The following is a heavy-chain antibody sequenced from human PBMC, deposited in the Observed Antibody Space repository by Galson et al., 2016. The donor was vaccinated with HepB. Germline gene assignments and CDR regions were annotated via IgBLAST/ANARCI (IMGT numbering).Heavy chain of an antibody. J-gene: IGHJ4*02. D-gene: IGHD3-10*01. Sequence: SLRLSCAASGFTFTSYAMTWVRQTPGKGLEWVSSITGSGRRIYYADSVKGRFIISRDNSKNTVYLQVNSLRAEDTAVYYCAKFASGTYYLDSFDYWGQGTLVTVSS. CDR2: ITGSGRRI. CDR3: AKFASGTYYLDSFDY. CDR1: GFTFTSYA. V-gene: IGHV3-23*01.